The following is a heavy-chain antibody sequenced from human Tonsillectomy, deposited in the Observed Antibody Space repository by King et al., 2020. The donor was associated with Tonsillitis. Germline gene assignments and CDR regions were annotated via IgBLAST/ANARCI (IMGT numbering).Heavy chain of an antibody. CDR1: GFTFSDYY. V-gene: IGHV3-11*05. J-gene: IGHJ5*02. CDR2: ISSSSTYI. CDR3: ARLGVAGTGWFDP. D-gene: IGHD1/OR15-1a*01. Sequence: QVQLVESGGGLVKPGGSLRLSCAASGFTFSDYYMSWIRQAPGKGLEWVSYISSSSTYINYAESVKGRFTISRDNAKNSLYLQMNSLRAEDTAVYYCARLGVAGTGWFDPWGQGTLVTVSS.